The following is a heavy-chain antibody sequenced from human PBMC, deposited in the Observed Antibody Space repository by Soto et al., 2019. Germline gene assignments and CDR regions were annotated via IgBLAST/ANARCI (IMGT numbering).Heavy chain of an antibody. J-gene: IGHJ3*02. CDR2: IYYSGST. D-gene: IGHD4-17*01. CDR3: ARTNGGYDCGDPRGFDI. Sequence: QVQLQESGPGLVKPSETLSLTCTVSGGSISSYYWSWIRQPPGKGLEWIGYIYYSGSTDYNPSLQIRVTISVDTAKNQLSLKLSSVTAADTAVYYCARTNGGYDCGDPRGFDIWVQGTMVTVSS. CDR1: GGSISSYY. V-gene: IGHV4-59*01.